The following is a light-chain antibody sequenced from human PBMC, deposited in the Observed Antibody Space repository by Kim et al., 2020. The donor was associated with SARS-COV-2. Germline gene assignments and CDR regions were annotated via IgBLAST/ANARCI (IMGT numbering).Light chain of an antibody. CDR1: QSVADNH. CDR2: GTS. CDR3: QQYDRPPYT. J-gene: IGKJ2*01. V-gene: IGKV3-20*01. Sequence: DIVLTQSPGTLSLSPGERVILSCRASQSVADNHLAWFQQEPGQAPRLLIYGTSSRATGIPDRFSGSGSGTDFTLTISRLEPEDSAVYYCQQYDRPPYTFGQGTKLEIK.